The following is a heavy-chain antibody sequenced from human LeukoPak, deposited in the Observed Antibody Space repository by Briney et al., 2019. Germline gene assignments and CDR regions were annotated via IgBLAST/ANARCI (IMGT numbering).Heavy chain of an antibody. Sequence: SVKVSCKASGGTFSSYAISWVRQAPGQGLEWMGGIIPIFGTANYAQKFQGRVTITADKSTSTAYIELSSLSSEDTAVYYCASSSYYDFWSGYLRSNYYYYMDVWGKGTTVTISS. V-gene: IGHV1-69*06. J-gene: IGHJ6*03. D-gene: IGHD3-3*01. CDR1: GGTFSSYA. CDR3: ASSSYYDFWSGYLRSNYYYYMDV. CDR2: IIPIFGTA.